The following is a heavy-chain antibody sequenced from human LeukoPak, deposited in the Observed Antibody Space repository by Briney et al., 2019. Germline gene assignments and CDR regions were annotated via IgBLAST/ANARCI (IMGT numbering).Heavy chain of an antibody. V-gene: IGHV3-30*02. CDR2: IRYDGSNK. J-gene: IGHJ6*02. D-gene: IGHD2-2*01. Sequence: PGGSLRLSCTTSGFILSNYGIHWVRQAPGKGLEWVAFIRYDGSNKYYADSVKGRFTISRDNSKNTLYLQMNSLRAEDTAVYYCAKEVGWLVVVPAAYYGMDVWGQGTTVTVSS. CDR3: AKEVGWLVVVPAAYYGMDV. CDR1: GFILSNYG.